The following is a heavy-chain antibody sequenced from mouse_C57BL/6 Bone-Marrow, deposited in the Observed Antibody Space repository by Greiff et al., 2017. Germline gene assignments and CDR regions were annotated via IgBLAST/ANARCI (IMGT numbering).Heavy chain of an antibody. CDR1: GYTFTSYG. Sequence: QVHVKQSGAELARPGASVKLSCKASGYTFTSYGISWVKQRPGQGLEWIGEIYPRSGNTYYNEKFKGKATMTADKSSSTAYMQLRRLTSEDSAVYFCAPEEVSWAYWGQGTLVTVSA. CDR2: IYPRSGNT. V-gene: IGHV1-81*01. J-gene: IGHJ3*01. CDR3: APEEVSWAY. D-gene: IGHD1-3*01.